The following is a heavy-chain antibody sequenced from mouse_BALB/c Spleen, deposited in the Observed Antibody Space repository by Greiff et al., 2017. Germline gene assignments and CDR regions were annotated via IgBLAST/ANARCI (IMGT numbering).Heavy chain of an antibody. V-gene: IGHV5-6-3*01. Sequence: DVKLVESGGGLVQPGGSLKLSCAASGFTFSSYGMSWVRQTPDKRLELVATINSNGGSTYYPDSVKGRFTISRDNAKNTLYLQMSSLKSEDTAMYYCARAGSTMITTVDYWGQGTTLTVSS. CDR3: ARAGSTMITTVDY. CDR1: GFTFSSYG. J-gene: IGHJ2*01. CDR2: INSNGGST. D-gene: IGHD2-4*01.